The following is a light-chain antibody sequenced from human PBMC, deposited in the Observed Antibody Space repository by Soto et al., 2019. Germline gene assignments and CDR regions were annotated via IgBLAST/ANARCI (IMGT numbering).Light chain of an antibody. J-gene: IGKJ5*01. CDR2: GAS. CDR3: QQYGSSLPIT. Sequence: EIVLTQSPGTMSLSPWERATLSCRASQSISSSDLAWYQQKAGRAPRLLIYGASNRATGIPDRFSGSGSGTDFTLIISRLEPEDFAVYYCQQYGSSLPITFGQGTRLEIK. CDR1: QSISSSD. V-gene: IGKV3-20*01.